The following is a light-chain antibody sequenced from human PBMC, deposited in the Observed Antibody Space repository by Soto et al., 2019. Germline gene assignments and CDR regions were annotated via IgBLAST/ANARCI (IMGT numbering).Light chain of an antibody. Sequence: IDITQAPSTLSGSGGDRVTITCLASQTISSWLAWYQQKPGKDPKLLIYKASTLKSGVPSRFSGSGSGTEFTLTISSLQPDDFATYYCQHYNSYSEAFGQGTKVDIK. CDR3: QHYNSYSEA. V-gene: IGKV1-5*03. CDR2: KAS. J-gene: IGKJ1*01. CDR1: QTISSW.